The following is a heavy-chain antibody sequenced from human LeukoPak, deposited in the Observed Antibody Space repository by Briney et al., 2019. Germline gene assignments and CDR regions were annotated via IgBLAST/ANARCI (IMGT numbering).Heavy chain of an antibody. D-gene: IGHD6-19*01. Sequence: SETLSLTCAVYGGSFSGYYWSWIRQPPGKGLEWIGEINHSGSTNYNPSLKSRVTISVDTSKNQFSLKLSSVTAADTAVYYCARGGQRLVLTAYFDYWGQGTLVTVSS. V-gene: IGHV4-34*01. CDR1: GGSFSGYY. CDR3: ARGGQRLVLTAYFDY. J-gene: IGHJ4*02. CDR2: INHSGST.